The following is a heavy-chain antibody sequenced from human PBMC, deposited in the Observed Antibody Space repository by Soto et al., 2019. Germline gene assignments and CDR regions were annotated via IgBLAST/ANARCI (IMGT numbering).Heavy chain of an antibody. J-gene: IGHJ4*02. CDR1: GFTVNGNY. CDR3: VRDKSPAEMAFGY. CDR2: LYTGGNT. V-gene: IGHV3-53*01. Sequence: LRLSCAASGFTVNGNYMSWVRQTPRKGLEWASILYTGGNTYYADSVQGRFTISRDTSRNTLHLQMNSLRAEDTAMYFCVRDKSPAEMAFGYWGQGTLVTVSS. D-gene: IGHD2-2*03.